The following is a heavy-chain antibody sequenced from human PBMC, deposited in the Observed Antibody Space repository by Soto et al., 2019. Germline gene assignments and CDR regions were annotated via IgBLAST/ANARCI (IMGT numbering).Heavy chain of an antibody. Sequence: SETLSLTCTVSGGSISSYYWSWIRQPAGKGLEWIGRIYTSGSTNYNPSLKSRVTMSVDTSKNQFSLKLSSVTAADTAVYYCARVFPTYYYDSSGYGNWFDPLGQGTLVTVSS. CDR2: IYTSGST. V-gene: IGHV4-4*07. J-gene: IGHJ5*02. CDR1: GGSISSYY. CDR3: ARVFPTYYYDSSGYGNWFDP. D-gene: IGHD3-22*01.